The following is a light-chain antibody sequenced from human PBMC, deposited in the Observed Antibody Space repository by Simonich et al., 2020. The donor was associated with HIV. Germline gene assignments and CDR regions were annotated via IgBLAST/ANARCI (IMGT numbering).Light chain of an antibody. Sequence: EILMTQSPATLSVSPGERATLSCRTSRNVASNLAWYQQKPGQAPRLLIYGASSRATGIPARFSGSGFGTEFTLTISSMQSEDFAVYYCQQYNNWPSPFTFGPGTKVDIK. J-gene: IGKJ3*01. CDR1: RNVASN. V-gene: IGKV3-15*01. CDR3: QQYNNWPSPFT. CDR2: GAS.